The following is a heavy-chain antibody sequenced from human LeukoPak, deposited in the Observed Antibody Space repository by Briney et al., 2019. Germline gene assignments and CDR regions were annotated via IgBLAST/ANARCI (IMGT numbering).Heavy chain of an antibody. CDR3: ARGMVRGVMITDY. V-gene: IGHV1-2*04. CDR2: INPNSGGT. CDR1: GYTFTGYY. Sequence: ASAKVSCKASGYTFTGYYMHWVRQAPGQGLEWMGWINPNSGGTNYAQKFQGWVTMTRDTSISTAYMELSRLRSDDTAVYYCARGMVRGVMITDYWGQGTLVTVSS. J-gene: IGHJ4*02. D-gene: IGHD3-10*01.